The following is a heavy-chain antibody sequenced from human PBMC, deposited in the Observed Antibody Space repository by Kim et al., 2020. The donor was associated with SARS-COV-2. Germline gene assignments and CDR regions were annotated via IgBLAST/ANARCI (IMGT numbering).Heavy chain of an antibody. Sequence: YADSVNGRFTISRDNAKNFAFLQMNNLRAEDTALYHCVRSADPGIAAAVDSWGQGTLVTVSS. J-gene: IGHJ4*02. CDR3: VRSADPGIAAAVDS. V-gene: IGHV3-20*01. D-gene: IGHD6-13*01.